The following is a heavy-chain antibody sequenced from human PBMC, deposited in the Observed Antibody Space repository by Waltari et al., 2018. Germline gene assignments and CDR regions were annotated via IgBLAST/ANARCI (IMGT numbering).Heavy chain of an antibody. V-gene: IGHV4-38-2*01. CDR3: ANSYDHDGVFQF. CDR1: SYSVRRGFY. D-gene: IGHD3-16*01. CDR2: VDQRGGI. Sequence: QVQLRESGPGLVRPWETLSLTCVVSSYSVRRGFYWGWIRQPPGGALEWIGNVDQRGGIYYNPSLRSRVTMSMDASNNLFFLRLTSVSAADTAVYYCANSYDHDGVFQFWGQGAQVTVSS. J-gene: IGHJ4*02.